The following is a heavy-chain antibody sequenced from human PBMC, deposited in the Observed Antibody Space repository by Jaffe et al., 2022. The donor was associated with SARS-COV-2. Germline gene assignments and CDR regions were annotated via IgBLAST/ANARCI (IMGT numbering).Heavy chain of an antibody. CDR2: IYPGDSET. CDR1: GYSFPTYW. D-gene: IGHD6-13*01. CDR3: ARRGGPEYSRSWFGYAFDL. J-gene: IGHJ3*01. Sequence: EVQLEQSGAEVKKPGESLKISCKGSGYSFPTYWIGWVRQMPGKGLEWMGIIYPGDSETRYSPSVEGQVTISADKSKSIAYLHWNSLRASDTAMYYCARRGGPEYSRSWFGYAFDLWGQGTMVTVSS. V-gene: IGHV5-51*01.